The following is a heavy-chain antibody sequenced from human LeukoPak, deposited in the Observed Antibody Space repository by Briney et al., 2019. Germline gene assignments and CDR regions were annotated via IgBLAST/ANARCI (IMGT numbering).Heavy chain of an antibody. CDR2: INHSGST. J-gene: IGHJ6*03. D-gene: IGHD6-19*01. V-gene: IGHV4-34*01. Sequence: PSETLSLTCAVYGGSFSGYYWSWIRQPPGKGLEWIGEINHSGSTNYNPSLKSRVTISVDTSKNQFSLKLSSVTAADTAVYYCATLAVAGPYYYYYMDVWGKGTTVTVSS. CDR3: ATLAVAGPYYYYYMDV. CDR1: GGSFSGYY.